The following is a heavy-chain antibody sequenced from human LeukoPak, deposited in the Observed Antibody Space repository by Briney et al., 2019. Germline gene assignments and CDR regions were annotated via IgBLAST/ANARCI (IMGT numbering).Heavy chain of an antibody. CDR1: GGSISSYY. J-gene: IGHJ5*02. V-gene: IGHV4-59*01. D-gene: IGHD5-18*01. Sequence: SETLSLTCTVSGGSISSYYWSWIRQPPGKGLEWIGYIYYSGSTNYNPSLKSRVTISVDTSKNQFSLKLSSVTAADTAVYYCARVIWRYSYVFDPWGQGTLVTVSS. CDR3: ARVIWRYSYVFDP. CDR2: IYYSGST.